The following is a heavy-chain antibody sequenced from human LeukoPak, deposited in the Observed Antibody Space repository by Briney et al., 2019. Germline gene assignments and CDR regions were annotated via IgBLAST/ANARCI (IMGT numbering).Heavy chain of an antibody. D-gene: IGHD6-13*01. CDR1: GFTFSSYW. CDR2: IKQDGSEK. Sequence: QAGGSLRLSCAVSGFTFSSYWMSWVRQAPGKGLEWVANIKQDGSEKYYVDSVKGRFTISRDNAKNSLYLQMNSLRAEDTAVYYCARGLQQLMHFDYWGQGTLVTVSS. CDR3: ARGLQQLMHFDY. V-gene: IGHV3-7*01. J-gene: IGHJ4*02.